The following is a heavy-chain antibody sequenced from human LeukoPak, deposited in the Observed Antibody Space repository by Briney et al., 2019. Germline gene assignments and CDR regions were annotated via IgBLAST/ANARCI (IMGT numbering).Heavy chain of an antibody. V-gene: IGHV1-8*03. CDR1: GGTFSSYA. CDR3: ARRGLVAGIYDLVYGFDL. D-gene: IGHD3/OR15-3a*01. CDR2: VNPDNGNT. Sequence: VASVKVSCKASGGTFSSYAISWVRQAPGQGPEWMGWVNPDNGNTGFAQKFQGRVTITQNSSVTTVYMELSSLTSEDTAVYYCARRGLVAGIYDLVYGFDLWGQGTMVTVSS. J-gene: IGHJ3*01.